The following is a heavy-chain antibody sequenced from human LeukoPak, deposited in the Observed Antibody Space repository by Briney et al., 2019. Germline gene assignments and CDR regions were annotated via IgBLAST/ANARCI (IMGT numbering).Heavy chain of an antibody. CDR1: GFTFSSYE. CDR2: ISSSGTTI. CDR3: ARARTRSRSFDY. J-gene: IGHJ4*02. Sequence: GGSLRLSCAASGFTFSSYEMNWVRQAPGKGLEWVSYISSSGTTIYYADSVKGRFTISRDNAKNSLYLQMNSLRAEDTAVYYCARARTRSRSFDYWGQGTLVTVSS. V-gene: IGHV3-48*03. D-gene: IGHD3/OR15-3a*01.